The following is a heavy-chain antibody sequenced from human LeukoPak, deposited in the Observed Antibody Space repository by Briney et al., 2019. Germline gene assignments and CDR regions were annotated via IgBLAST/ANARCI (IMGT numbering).Heavy chain of an antibody. CDR1: GYTFTGYY. CDR3: ARGAYGVGATTLDYFDY. D-gene: IGHD1-26*01. CDR2: INPNSGGT. J-gene: IGHJ4*02. V-gene: IGHV1-2*02. Sequence: AASVKVSCKASGYTFTGYYMHWVRQAPGQGLEWMGWINPNSGGTNYAQKFQGRVTMTRDTSISTAYMELSRLRSDDTAVYYCARGAYGVGATTLDYFDYWGQGTLVTVSS.